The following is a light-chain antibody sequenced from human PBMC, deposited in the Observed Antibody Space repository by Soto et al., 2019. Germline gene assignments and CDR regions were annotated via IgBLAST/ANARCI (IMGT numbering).Light chain of an antibody. CDR2: GNS. J-gene: IGLJ2*01. Sequence: QSVLKQPPSVSGAAGQRVTISCTGSSSNIGGGYDVHWYQQLPGTAPKLLMFGNSTRPPGVPDRFSGSKSGTSASASLAITGLQAEDEADYYCQSYDSSLSSWLFGGGTKVTVL. CDR3: QSYDSSLSSWL. V-gene: IGLV1-40*01. CDR1: SSNIGGGYD.